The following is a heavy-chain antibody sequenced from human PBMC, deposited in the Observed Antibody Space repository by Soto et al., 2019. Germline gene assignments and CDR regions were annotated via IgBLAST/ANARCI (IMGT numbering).Heavy chain of an antibody. CDR3: ARDSTAHGYYYDFWSGQSGNWFDP. D-gene: IGHD3-3*01. CDR2: ISSSSSYI. Sequence: GGSLRLSCAASGFTFSSYSMNWVRQAPGKGLEWVSSISSSSSYIYYADSVKGRFTISRDNAKNSLYLQMNSLRAEDTAVYYCARDSTAHGYYYDFWSGQSGNWFDPWGQGTLVTVSS. V-gene: IGHV3-21*01. J-gene: IGHJ5*02. CDR1: GFTFSSYS.